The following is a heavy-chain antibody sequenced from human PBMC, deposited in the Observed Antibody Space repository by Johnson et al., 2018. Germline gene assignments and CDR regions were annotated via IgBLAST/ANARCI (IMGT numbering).Heavy chain of an antibody. J-gene: IGHJ4*02. Sequence: QVQLQESGAGLLRPSETLSLTCAVFGGSFGAYYWTWVRKSPGMGLELIGDIYHSDNTNYNPSLKCRVSISVDTSKNQLPLRLSSVTAADTAVYYCARLFYSAFDLGFDYWGQGTLVTVSS. CDR2: IYHSDNT. CDR3: ARLFYSAFDLGFDY. V-gene: IGHV4-34*01. CDR1: GGSFGAYY. D-gene: IGHD5-12*01.